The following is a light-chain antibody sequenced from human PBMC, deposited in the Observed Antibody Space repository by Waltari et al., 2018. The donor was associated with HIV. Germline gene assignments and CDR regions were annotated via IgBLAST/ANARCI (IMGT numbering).Light chain of an antibody. CDR1: QNIGNN. CDR3: QQYSSWPLT. CDR2: TAS. Sequence: VLTQSPATLSVSPGEGATLSCRASQNIGNNLAWFQQKLGQAPRVLMYTASIRATGIPARFTGGGSGTDFTLTISSLQPEDVAIYYCQQYSSWPLTFGQGTKVEIK. V-gene: IGKV3-15*01. J-gene: IGKJ1*01.